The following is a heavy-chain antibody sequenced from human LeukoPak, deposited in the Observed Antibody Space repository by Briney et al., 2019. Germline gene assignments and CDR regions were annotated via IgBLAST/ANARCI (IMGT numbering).Heavy chain of an antibody. V-gene: IGHV4-4*07. D-gene: IGHD2-2*02. CDR2: IYNSGSS. J-gene: IGHJ5*02. CDR3: ARDECPLWSISCHRGFDP. CDR1: RGSISTYY. Sequence: PSETLSPTCSVSRGSISTYYWDFIRQSAAHALESIGRIYNSGSSNYNPSLKSRVSMSVDSSKNHFSLNLTSVTAEDTAVYYCARDECPLWSISCHRGFDPWGQGLLVTVSS.